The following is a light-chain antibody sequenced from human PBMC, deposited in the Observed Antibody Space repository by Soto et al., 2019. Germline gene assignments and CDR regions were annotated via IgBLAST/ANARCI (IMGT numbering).Light chain of an antibody. V-gene: IGLV1-47*01. CDR1: SSNIGSNY. CDR2: KDN. CDR3: GAWDDSLSAWV. J-gene: IGLJ3*02. Sequence: QSVVTQPPSASGTPGQRVTISCSGSSSNIGSNYVYWHQQLPGTAPRLLIYKDNQRPSGVPDRFSGSKSGTSASLAISGLRSEDEADYYCGAWDDSLSAWVFGGGTKLTVL.